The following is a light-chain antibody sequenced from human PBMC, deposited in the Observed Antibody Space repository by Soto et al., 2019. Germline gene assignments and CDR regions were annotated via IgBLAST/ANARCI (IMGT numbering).Light chain of an antibody. Sequence: IVITQSPATLSVSPVERATFSCRASQNIYSNIAWYQQRPGQAPRLLIYRASTRATGVPARFSGSGSGTEFTLTISSLQSEDFAVYSCLQYHNLWAFGQGTKVDIK. CDR2: RAS. CDR1: QNIYSN. V-gene: IGKV3-15*01. CDR3: LQYHNLWA. J-gene: IGKJ1*01.